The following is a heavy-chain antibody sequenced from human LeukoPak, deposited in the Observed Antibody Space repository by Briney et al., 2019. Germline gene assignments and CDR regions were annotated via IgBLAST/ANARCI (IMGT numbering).Heavy chain of an antibody. CDR1: GDTFSSHS. Sequence: SVKVSCKASGDTFSSHSLSWVRQAPGQGLEWMGRIISVFGTTNYAQKFQGRLTISADESSRTAYMELSSLRSEDTAVYFCATEWADAFDIWGQGTMVTASS. CDR2: IISVFGTT. D-gene: IGHD1-26*01. V-gene: IGHV1-69*13. CDR3: ATEWADAFDI. J-gene: IGHJ3*02.